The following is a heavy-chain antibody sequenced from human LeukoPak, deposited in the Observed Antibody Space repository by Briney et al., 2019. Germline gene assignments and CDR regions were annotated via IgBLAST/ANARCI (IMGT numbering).Heavy chain of an antibody. V-gene: IGHV3-21*01. J-gene: IGHJ4*02. D-gene: IGHD3-10*01. Sequence: GGSLRLACTGAGFTFATYTFNWVRQAPGKGLEWVASIGATQTYIYYADSVKGRFTVSRDNSKDTLFLQMNSLRAEDTAVYYCAKDHGSGSSAPYYFDYWGQGTLVTVSS. CDR1: GFTFATYT. CDR2: IGATQTYI. CDR3: AKDHGSGSSAPYYFDY.